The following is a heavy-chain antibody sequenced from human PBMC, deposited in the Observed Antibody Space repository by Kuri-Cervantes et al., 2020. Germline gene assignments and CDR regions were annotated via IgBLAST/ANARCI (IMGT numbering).Heavy chain of an antibody. V-gene: IGHV4-59*01. CDR2: IYYSGST. Sequence: ESLKISCTVSGGSISSYYWSWIRQPPGKGLEWIGYIYYSGSTNYNPSLKSRVTVSVDTSKNQFSLKLSSVTAADTAVYYCARGVGYRRKSTNYYYYMDVWGKGTTVTVSS. D-gene: IGHD1-1*01. CDR1: GGSISSYY. CDR3: ARGVGYRRKSTNYYYYMDV. J-gene: IGHJ6*03.